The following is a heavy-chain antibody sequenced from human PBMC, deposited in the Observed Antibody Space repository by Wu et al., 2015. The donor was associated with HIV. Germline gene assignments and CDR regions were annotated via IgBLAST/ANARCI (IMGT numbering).Heavy chain of an antibody. CDR3: VRGGETTGDYVLRYFDL. V-gene: IGHV1-8*01. CDR2: MNPKSGNT. J-gene: IGHJ2*01. D-gene: IGHD3-10*02. CDR1: GYSFISYD. Sequence: QVQLVQSGAEVKKPGASMKVSCKASGYSFISYDINWVRQAPRQGLEWMGWMNPKSGNTGYAQKFQGRVTMTRNTSITTAYMELSSLRSEDTAVYYCVRGGETTGDYVLRYFDLWGRGTLVTVSS.